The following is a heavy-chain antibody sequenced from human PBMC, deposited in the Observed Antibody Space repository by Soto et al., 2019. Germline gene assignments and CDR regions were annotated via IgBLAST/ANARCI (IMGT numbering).Heavy chain of an antibody. D-gene: IGHD2-21*01. CDR2: IYHSGST. J-gene: IGHJ4*02. CDR3: TRGGDAYKNGH. Sequence: SETLSLTCAVSGGSISSNNWWSWVRQPPGKGLEWIGEIYHSGSTNYNPSLKSRVTISVDKSKNQFSLKLTSVNAADTAVYYCTRGGDAYKNGHWGQGTLVTVSS. CDR1: GGSISSNNW. V-gene: IGHV4-4*02.